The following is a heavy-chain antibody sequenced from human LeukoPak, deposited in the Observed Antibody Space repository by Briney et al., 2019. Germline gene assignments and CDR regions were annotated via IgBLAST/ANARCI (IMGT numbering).Heavy chain of an antibody. Sequence: PSETLSLTCTVSGGSISSYYWSWIRQPPGKGLEWIWYIYYSGSTNYNPSLKSRVTISVDTSKNQFSLKLSSVTAADTAVYYCARDRATGAFDIWGQGTMVTVSS. CDR2: IYYSGST. D-gene: IGHD3-9*01. J-gene: IGHJ3*02. CDR1: GGSISSYY. V-gene: IGHV4-59*01. CDR3: ARDRATGAFDI.